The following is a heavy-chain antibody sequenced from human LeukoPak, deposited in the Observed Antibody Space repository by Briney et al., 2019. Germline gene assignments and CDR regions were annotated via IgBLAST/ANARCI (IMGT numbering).Heavy chain of an antibody. CDR3: ARIYSSDCDYYYFDY. Sequence: PSETLSLTCSVSGGSFSSYNFYWGWIRQPPGKGLAWIGSIDYSGSTFYTPSLRRRMTISPDTSKKQFSTKLTSVTAAGTAVYYSARIYSSDCDYYYFDYWGPGTLVTVSS. J-gene: IGHJ4*02. CDR2: IDYSGST. V-gene: IGHV4-39*01. CDR1: GGSFSSYNFY. D-gene: IGHD6-19*01.